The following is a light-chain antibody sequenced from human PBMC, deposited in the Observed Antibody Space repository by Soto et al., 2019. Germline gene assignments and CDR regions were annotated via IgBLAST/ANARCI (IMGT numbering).Light chain of an antibody. V-gene: IGKV3-11*01. CDR2: DAS. J-gene: IGKJ4*01. Sequence: EIVLTQSPATLSLSPGERAALSCRATQSISSHLAWYQQKPGQAPRLLIYDASNRATGIPARFSGSGSGTDVTLTISSLEPEDFAVYYCQQRSTWPLTFGGGTKVEIK. CDR3: QQRSTWPLT. CDR1: QSISSH.